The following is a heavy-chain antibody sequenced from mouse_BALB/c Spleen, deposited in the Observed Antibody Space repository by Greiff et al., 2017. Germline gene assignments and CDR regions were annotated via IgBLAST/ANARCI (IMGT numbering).Heavy chain of an antibody. CDR1: GYSITSDYA. CDR2: ISYSGST. CDR3: ARSDYDYDGGFAY. Sequence: VQLKQSGPGLVKPSQSLSLTCTVTGYSITSDYAWNWIRQFPGNKLEWMGYISYSGSTSYNPSLKSRISITRDTSKNQFFLQLNSVTTEDTATYYCARSDYDYDGGFAYWGQGTLVTVSA. V-gene: IGHV3-2*02. J-gene: IGHJ3*01. D-gene: IGHD2-4*01.